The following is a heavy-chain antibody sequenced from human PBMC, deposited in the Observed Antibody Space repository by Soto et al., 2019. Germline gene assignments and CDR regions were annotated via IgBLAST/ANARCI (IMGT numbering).Heavy chain of an antibody. CDR3: ARDREAGYNFYYGMDV. Sequence: SETLSLPCRVSGADMKTYSWTWIRQPAGKGLEWIGRIYTSASINYNPSLKGRVTLSVDTSTNQVSLRLASVTAADTAIYYCARDREAGYNFYYGMDVWGQGTTVPVSS. CDR1: GADMKTYS. J-gene: IGHJ6*02. D-gene: IGHD6-19*01. CDR2: IYTSASI. V-gene: IGHV4-4*07.